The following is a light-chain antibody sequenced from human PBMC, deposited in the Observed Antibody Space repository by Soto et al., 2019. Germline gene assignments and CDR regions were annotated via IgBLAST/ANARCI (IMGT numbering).Light chain of an antibody. CDR3: QQYSSYSWT. CDR2: KAS. CDR1: QTISSW. V-gene: IGKV1-5*03. Sequence: DIQRTQSPSTLSGSVGDRVTITCRASQTISSWLAWYQQKPGKAPKLLIYKASTLKSGVPSRFSGSGSGTEFTLTISSLQPDDFATYYCQQYSSYSWTFGRGTKVDIK. J-gene: IGKJ1*01.